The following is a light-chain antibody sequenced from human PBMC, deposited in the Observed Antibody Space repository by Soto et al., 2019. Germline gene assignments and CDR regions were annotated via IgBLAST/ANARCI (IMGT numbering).Light chain of an antibody. CDR3: QQYETFSGT. V-gene: IGKV1-17*01. CDR1: QGIRTD. Sequence: IQMTQSPSSLSASVGDRVTITCRASQGIRTDLGWYQQKPGKAPKLLIYVASNLQSGVPSRFSGSGSGTKFTLTIASLQPDDFATYYCQQYETFSGTFGPGTKVDIK. CDR2: VAS. J-gene: IGKJ1*01.